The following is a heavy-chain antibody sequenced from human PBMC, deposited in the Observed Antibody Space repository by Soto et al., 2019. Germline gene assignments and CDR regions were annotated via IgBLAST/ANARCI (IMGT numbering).Heavy chain of an antibody. D-gene: IGHD6-25*01. V-gene: IGHV3-74*01. CDR2: INSDGSST. J-gene: IGHJ4*02. CDR3: ARQIAANRHY. CDR1: GFTFSSYW. Sequence: EVQLVESGGGLVQPGGSLRLSCAASGFTFSSYWMHWVRQAPGKGVVWVSRINSDGSSTSYADSVKGRFAISRDKAENPPQRQATRPRGEATAVYYRARQIAANRHYWGQGILVTVSS.